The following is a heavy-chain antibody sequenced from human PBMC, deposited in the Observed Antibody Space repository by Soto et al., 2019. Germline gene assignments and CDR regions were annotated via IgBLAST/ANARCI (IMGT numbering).Heavy chain of an antibody. J-gene: IGHJ4*02. Sequence: QVQLQESGPGRVKPSETLSLPCTVSGGPISSYSWGWIRQPPGKGLEWIGYIYYSGSTNYNPSLKSRVTISVDTSKNQFSLKLSSVTAADTAVYYCARHVQWLVTFDYWGQGTLVTVSS. V-gene: IGHV4-59*08. CDR1: GGPISSYS. CDR2: IYYSGST. CDR3: ARHVQWLVTFDY. D-gene: IGHD6-19*01.